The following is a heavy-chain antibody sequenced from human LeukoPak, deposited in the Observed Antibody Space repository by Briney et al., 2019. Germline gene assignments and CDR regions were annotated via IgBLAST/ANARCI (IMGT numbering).Heavy chain of an antibody. Sequence: ASVKVSCKASGYTFTGYYMHWVRQAPGQGLEWMGIINPSGGSTSYAQKFQGRVTMTRDTSTSTVYMELSSLRSEDTAVYYCARDLGGDFWSGYSVGLLDYWGQGTLVTVSS. CDR3: ARDLGGDFWSGYSVGLLDY. CDR1: GYTFTGYY. J-gene: IGHJ4*02. V-gene: IGHV1-46*01. CDR2: INPSGGST. D-gene: IGHD3-3*01.